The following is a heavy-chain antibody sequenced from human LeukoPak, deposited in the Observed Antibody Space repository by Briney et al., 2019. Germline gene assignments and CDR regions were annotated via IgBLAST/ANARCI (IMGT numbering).Heavy chain of an antibody. J-gene: IGHJ4*02. CDR3: AKDIPYYCSGGSCSQYYFDY. V-gene: IGHV3-23*01. CDR1: GFTFSSYA. D-gene: IGHD2-15*01. Sequence: GGSLRLSCAASGFTFSSYAMSWVRQAPGKGLEWVSAISGSGGSTYYADSVKGRFTISRANSKNTLYLQMNSLRAEDTAVDYCAKDIPYYCSGGSCSQYYFDYWGQGTLVTVSS. CDR2: ISGSGGST.